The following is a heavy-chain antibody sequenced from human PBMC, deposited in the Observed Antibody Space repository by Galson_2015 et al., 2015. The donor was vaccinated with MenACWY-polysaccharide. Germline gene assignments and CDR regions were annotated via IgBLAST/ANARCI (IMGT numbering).Heavy chain of an antibody. CDR2: IYHSGST. D-gene: IGHD1-26*01. CDR1: ISSGYY. Sequence: ISSGYYWGWIRQPPGKGLKWIGSIYHSGSTYYNPSLKSRVTISVDTSKNQFSLKLSSVTAADTAVYYCARVEKYSGSYYILHWGQGTLVTVSS. J-gene: IGHJ4*02. CDR3: ARVEKYSGSYYILH. V-gene: IGHV4-38-2*02.